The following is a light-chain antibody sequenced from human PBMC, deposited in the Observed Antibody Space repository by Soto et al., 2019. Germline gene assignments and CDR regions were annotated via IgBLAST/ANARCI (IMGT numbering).Light chain of an antibody. CDR3: SSYTGSASWV. CDR2: EVN. V-gene: IGLV2-14*01. Sequence: QSALTQPASVSGSPGQSITISCTGTSSDGGGYNYVSWYQQPPGKAPKLMIYEVNKRHSGVSNRFSDSKSGNTASLSISGLQAEDEADYYCSSYTGSASWVFGGGTKLTVL. J-gene: IGLJ3*02. CDR1: SSDGGGYNY.